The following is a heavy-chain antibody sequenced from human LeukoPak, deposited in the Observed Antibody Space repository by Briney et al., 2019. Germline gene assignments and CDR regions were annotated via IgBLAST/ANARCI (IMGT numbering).Heavy chain of an antibody. CDR1: GFTVSSNY. V-gene: IGHV3-66*04. D-gene: IGHD3-10*01. CDR3: ARLVRGVEYYMDV. J-gene: IGHJ6*03. Sequence: GGSLILSCAASGFTVSSNYMSWVRQAPGKGLEWVSVIYSGGSTYYADSVKGRFTISRDNSRNTLYLQMNSLRAEDTAVYYCARLVRGVEYYMDVWGKGTTVTISS. CDR2: IYSGGST.